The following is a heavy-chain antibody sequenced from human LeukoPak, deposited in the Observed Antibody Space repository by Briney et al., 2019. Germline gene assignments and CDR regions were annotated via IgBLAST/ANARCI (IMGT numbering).Heavy chain of an antibody. CDR3: AQCIRDSGTYNFDN. Sequence: SETLSLTCTVSGGSISGYYWSWIRQPPGKGLEWIGYVYYTGSTNYNPSLKSRVTISRDMSKNQFSLRLSSVTAADTAVYYCAQCIRDSGTYNFDNWGQGTLVTVSS. V-gene: IGHV4-59*01. CDR1: GGSISGYY. D-gene: IGHD1-1*01. J-gene: IGHJ4*02. CDR2: VYYTGST.